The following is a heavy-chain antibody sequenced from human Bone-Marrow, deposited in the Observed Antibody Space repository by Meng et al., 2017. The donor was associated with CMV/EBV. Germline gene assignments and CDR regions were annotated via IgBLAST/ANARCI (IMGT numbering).Heavy chain of an antibody. V-gene: IGHV3-7*01. Sequence: GESLKISCAASGFTFSRYRMSWVRQAPGKGLEWVANIKQDGGEKYYGDSVKGRFTISRDNAKNSRYLQMDSLGAEDTAVYYCARDGSRWIYPDYWGQGTLVNVSS. J-gene: IGHJ4*02. D-gene: IGHD6-13*01. CDR1: GFTFSRYR. CDR3: ARDGSRWIYPDY. CDR2: IKQDGGEK.